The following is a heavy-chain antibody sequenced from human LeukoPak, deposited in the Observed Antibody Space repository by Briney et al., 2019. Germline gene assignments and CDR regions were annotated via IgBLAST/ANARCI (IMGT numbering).Heavy chain of an antibody. CDR3: ARRDIVATIST. J-gene: IGHJ4*02. CDR2: IYYSGNT. D-gene: IGHD5-12*01. CDR1: GGSISSNSYY. V-gene: IGHV4-39*01. Sequence: SQTLSLTCTVSGGSISSNSYYWAWIRQPPGKGLEWIGSIYYSGNTFYNPSLKSRITISVDTSKNQFSLKLNSMTAADTAVYYCARRDIVATISTWGQGTLVTVSS.